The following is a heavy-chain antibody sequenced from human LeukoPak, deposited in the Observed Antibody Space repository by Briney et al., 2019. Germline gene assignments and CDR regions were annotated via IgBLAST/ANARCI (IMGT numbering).Heavy chain of an antibody. CDR1: GFTFSSYG. Sequence: GGSLRLSCAASGFTFSSYGMHWVRQAPGKGLEWVAVIWYDGSNKYYADSVKGRFTISRDNSKNTLYLQMNSLRAEDTAVYYCAKEYGYSSRRISYYYYGMDVWGQGTTVTVSS. D-gene: IGHD2-2*03. CDR3: AKEYGYSSRRISYYYYGMDV. CDR2: IWYDGSNK. V-gene: IGHV3-30*02. J-gene: IGHJ6*02.